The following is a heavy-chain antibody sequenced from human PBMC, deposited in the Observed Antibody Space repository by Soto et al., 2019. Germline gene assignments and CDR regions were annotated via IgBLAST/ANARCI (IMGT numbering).Heavy chain of an antibody. D-gene: IGHD1-26*01. CDR3: ARVRIVGAREIDF. V-gene: IGHV1-18*04. Sequence: GASVKVSCKASGYTFNRHGITWVRQAPGQGLEWMGWISGYNGDINYEQKFQGRVTLSSDTLTSTVYLELKSLRFDDTAVYYCARVRIVGAREIDFWGQGTLVNVSS. J-gene: IGHJ4*02. CDR2: ISGYNGDI. CDR1: GYTFNRHG.